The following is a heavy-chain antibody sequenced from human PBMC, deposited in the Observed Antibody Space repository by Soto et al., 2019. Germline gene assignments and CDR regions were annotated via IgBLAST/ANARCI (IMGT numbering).Heavy chain of an antibody. Sequence: QVQLVQSGAEVKEPGASVRVSCKASGYTFQNYHMHWVRQAPGQGLEWMGIIHPSGETTTYAQRFQGRRAVTRDTSMRTAYMELSSLTSEDTAVYYCARDLWGSWTVDYWGQGTLVTVSS. CDR3: ARDLWGSWTVDY. V-gene: IGHV1-46*02. CDR2: IHPSGETT. J-gene: IGHJ4*02. CDR1: GYTFQNYH. D-gene: IGHD3-16*01.